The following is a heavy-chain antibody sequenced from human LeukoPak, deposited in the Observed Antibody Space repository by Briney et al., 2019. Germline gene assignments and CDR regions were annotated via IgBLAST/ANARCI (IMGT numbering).Heavy chain of an antibody. V-gene: IGHV3-49*05. CDR1: GFTFGDYA. J-gene: IGHJ3*02. Sequence: KAGGSLRLSCTASGFTFGDYAMSWFRQAPGKGLEWVGFIRSKTDGGSTDYAAPVKGRFTISRDDSQNTLYLQMNSLKIEDTAVYYCTTGLRPGIWGQGTMVTVSS. D-gene: IGHD5/OR15-5a*01. CDR2: IRSKTDGGST. CDR3: TTGLRPGI.